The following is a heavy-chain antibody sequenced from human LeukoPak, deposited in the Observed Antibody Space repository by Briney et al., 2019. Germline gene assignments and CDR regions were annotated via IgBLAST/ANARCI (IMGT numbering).Heavy chain of an antibody. CDR1: GYTFTGYY. D-gene: IGHD6-19*01. CDR3: AREVPGWLVLNAFDY. V-gene: IGHV1-2*02. J-gene: IGHJ4*02. Sequence: ASVKVSCKASGYTFTGYYMHWVRQTPGQGLQWMGWINPNSGDTIYAQKFQGRVTMARDTSISTAYMELSRLRSDDTAVYYCAREVPGWLVLNAFDYWGQGTLVTVSS. CDR2: INPNSGDT.